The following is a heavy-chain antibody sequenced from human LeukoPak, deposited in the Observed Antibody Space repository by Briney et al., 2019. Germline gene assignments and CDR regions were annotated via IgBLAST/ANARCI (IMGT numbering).Heavy chain of an antibody. CDR2: ISSSSSYI. D-gene: IGHD6-13*01. J-gene: IGHJ5*02. CDR1: GFTCSSYS. Sequence: PAGTLRFSCAASGFTCSSYSMNWVRQAPGKELEGVSSISSSSSYIYYADSVKGRFTISRDNAKNSLYLQMNSLRAEDTAVYYCAREPIAAAGTDWFDPWGQGTLVTVSS. CDR3: AREPIAAAGTDWFDP. V-gene: IGHV3-21*01.